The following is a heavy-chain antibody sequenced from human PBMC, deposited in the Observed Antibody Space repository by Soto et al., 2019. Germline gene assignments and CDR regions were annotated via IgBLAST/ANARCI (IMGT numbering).Heavy chain of an antibody. CDR2: IIPIFGTA. D-gene: IGHD3-22*01. Sequence: GASVKVSCKASGGTFSSYAISWVRQAPGQGLEWMGGIIPIFGTANYAQKFQGRVTITADESTSTAYMELSSLRSEDTAVYYCASIGDYYDSSGYAFDYWGQGTLVTVSS. J-gene: IGHJ4*02. CDR1: GGTFSSYA. CDR3: ASIGDYYDSSGYAFDY. V-gene: IGHV1-69*13.